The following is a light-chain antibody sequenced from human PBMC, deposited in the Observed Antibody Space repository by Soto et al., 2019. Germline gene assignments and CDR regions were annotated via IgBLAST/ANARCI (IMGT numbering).Light chain of an antibody. Sequence: DIVLTQSPGTLSLSPGDSATLSCRDSQSVSSSYLAWYQQKPGQAPRLLIYGASSRATGIPDTFSGSGSGTDFTLTISRLEPEDFAVYYCQQYGSSPPITCGQGTRLEIK. CDR3: QQYGSSPPIT. CDR2: GAS. V-gene: IGKV3-20*01. CDR1: QSVSSSY. J-gene: IGKJ5*01.